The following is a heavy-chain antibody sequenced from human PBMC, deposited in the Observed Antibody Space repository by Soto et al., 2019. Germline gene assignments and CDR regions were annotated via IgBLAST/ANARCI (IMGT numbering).Heavy chain of an antibody. J-gene: IGHJ3*02. CDR2: IIPILGIA. CDR1: GGTFSSYT. Sequence: QVQRVQSGAEVKKPGSSVKVSCKASGGTFSSYTISWVRQAPGQGLEWMGRIIPILGIANYAQKFQGRVTITADKSTSTAYMELSSLRSEDTAVYYCAVDIVVVPAAQLNAFDIWGQGTMVTVSS. CDR3: AVDIVVVPAAQLNAFDI. D-gene: IGHD2-2*03. V-gene: IGHV1-69*02.